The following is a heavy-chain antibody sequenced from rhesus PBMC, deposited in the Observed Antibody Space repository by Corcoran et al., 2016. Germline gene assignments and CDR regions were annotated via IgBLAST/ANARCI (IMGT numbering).Heavy chain of an antibody. Sequence: QVQLQESGPGLVKPSETLSLTCAVSGGSISDDYYWSWIRQPPGKGLEWIGYIYGSGGGTNYKPSLKNRVTISIDTAKNQFSLKLSSVTAADTAVYYCARDRGSGWPGFDYWGQGVLVTVSS. V-gene: IGHV4-106*01. CDR2: IYGSGGGT. D-gene: IGHD6-31*01. CDR1: GGSISDDYY. J-gene: IGHJ4*01. CDR3: ARDRGSGWPGFDY.